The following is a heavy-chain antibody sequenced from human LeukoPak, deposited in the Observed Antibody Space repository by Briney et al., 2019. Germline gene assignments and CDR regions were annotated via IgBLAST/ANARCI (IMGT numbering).Heavy chain of an antibody. CDR3: AKDRGDHGPTQFRGPFDY. V-gene: IGHV3-23*01. Sequence: GGSLRLSCAASGFTFSSYAMSWVRQAPGKGLEWVSAISGSGGSTYYADSVKGRFTISRDNSKNTLYLQMNSLRAEDTAVYYCAKDRGDHGPTQFRGPFDYWGQRTLVTVSS. D-gene: IGHD4-17*01. CDR2: ISGSGGST. J-gene: IGHJ4*02. CDR1: GFTFSSYA.